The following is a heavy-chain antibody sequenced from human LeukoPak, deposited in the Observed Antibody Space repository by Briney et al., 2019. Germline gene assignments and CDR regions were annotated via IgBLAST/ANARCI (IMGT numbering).Heavy chain of an antibody. D-gene: IGHD5-18*01. CDR1: GVSISSYY. CDR3: ARGVSSYGPDAFDI. CDR2: IYYSGST. J-gene: IGHJ3*02. Sequence: SETLSLTCTVSGVSISSYYWSWIRQPPGKGLEWIGYIYYSGSTNYNPSLKSRVTISVDTSKNQFSLKLSSVTAADTAVYYCARGVSSYGPDAFDIWGQGTMVTVSS. V-gene: IGHV4-59*01.